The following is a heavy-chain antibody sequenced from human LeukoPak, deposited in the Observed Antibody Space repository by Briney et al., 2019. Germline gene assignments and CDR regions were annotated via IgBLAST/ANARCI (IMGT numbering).Heavy chain of an antibody. D-gene: IGHD3-3*01. V-gene: IGHV3-33*06. CDR2: IWYDGSTE. CDR3: AKEDLLSGNGIDY. CDR1: GFTFSSNV. Sequence: PESSLRLSCAASGFTFSSNVMHWVRQAPGKGLEWVALIWYDGSTEYYADSVKGRFTTSRDNSKSTLYLQMSSLRAEDTAVYYCAKEDLLSGNGIDYWGQGTLVTVSS. J-gene: IGHJ4*02.